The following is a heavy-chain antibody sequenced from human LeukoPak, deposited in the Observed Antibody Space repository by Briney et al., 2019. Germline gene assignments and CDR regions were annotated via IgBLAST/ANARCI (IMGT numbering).Heavy chain of an antibody. D-gene: IGHD6-6*01. Sequence: SETLSLTCTVSGGSISSYYWSWIRQPPGKGLEWIGYIYYSGSTNYNPSLKSRVTISVDTSKNQFSLKLSSVTAADTAVYYCARLSSSSYFNYWGQGTLVTVSS. V-gene: IGHV4-59*01. CDR3: ARLSSSSYFNY. J-gene: IGHJ4*02. CDR1: GGSISSYY. CDR2: IYYSGST.